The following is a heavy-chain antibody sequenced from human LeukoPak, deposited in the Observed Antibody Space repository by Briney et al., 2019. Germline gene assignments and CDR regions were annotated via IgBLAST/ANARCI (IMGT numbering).Heavy chain of an antibody. D-gene: IGHD6-13*01. CDR1: GGSISSYY. Sequence: PSETLSLTCTVSGGSISSYYWSWIRQPPGKGLEWIGYIYYSGSTNYNPSLKSRVTISVDTSKNQFSLELSSVTAADTAVYYCARAAGHFDYWGQGTLVTVSS. CDR3: ARAAGHFDY. CDR2: IYYSGST. V-gene: IGHV4-59*08. J-gene: IGHJ4*02.